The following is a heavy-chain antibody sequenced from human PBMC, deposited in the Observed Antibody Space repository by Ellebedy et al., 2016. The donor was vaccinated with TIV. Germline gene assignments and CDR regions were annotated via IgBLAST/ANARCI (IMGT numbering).Heavy chain of an antibody. V-gene: IGHV3-30-3*01. Sequence: GESLKISCEASGFIFSTYAIYWGRQAPGKGLEWVTVISSDGNRKYYADSVKGRFTISRDNAKNSLYLQMNSLRAEDTAVYYCARLFQRSSGYWGQGTLVTVSS. D-gene: IGHD6-6*01. CDR1: GFIFSTYA. CDR2: ISSDGNRK. CDR3: ARLFQRSSGY. J-gene: IGHJ4*02.